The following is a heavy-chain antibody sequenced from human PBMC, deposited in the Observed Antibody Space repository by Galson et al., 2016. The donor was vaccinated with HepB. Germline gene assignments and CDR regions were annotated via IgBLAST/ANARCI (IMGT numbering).Heavy chain of an antibody. Sequence: SVKVSCKASGYTFTGYYMHWVRQAPGQGLEWMGWINPNSGGRNYAQKFQGRVTMTRDTSISTAYMELSSLRSDDTAVYYCARVGDFLTGDIDYWGQGTLVTVSS. CDR2: INPNSGGR. V-gene: IGHV1-2*02. D-gene: IGHD3-9*01. CDR3: ARVGDFLTGDIDY. J-gene: IGHJ4*02. CDR1: GYTFTGYY.